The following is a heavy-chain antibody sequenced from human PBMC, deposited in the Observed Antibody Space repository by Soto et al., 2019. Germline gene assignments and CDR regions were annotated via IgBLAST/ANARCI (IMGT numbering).Heavy chain of an antibody. CDR1: GGSISSYD. CDR3: ARVRMVAVAGMGWFDP. D-gene: IGHD6-19*01. CDR2: IYYSGST. J-gene: IGHJ5*02. V-gene: IGHV4-59*01. Sequence: PSETLSLTCTVSGGSISSYDWSWIRQPPGKGLEWIGYIYYSGSTNYNPSLKSRVTISVDTSKNQFSLKLSSVTAADTAVYYCARVRMVAVAGMGWFDPWGQGTLLTVSS.